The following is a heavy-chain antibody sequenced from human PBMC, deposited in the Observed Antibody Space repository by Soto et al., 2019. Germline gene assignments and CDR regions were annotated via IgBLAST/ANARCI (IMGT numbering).Heavy chain of an antibody. J-gene: IGHJ4*02. CDR1: GGPITSGHW. Sequence: QVQLQESGPGLVQPSETLSLTCAVSGGPITSGHWWSWVRQTPGKGLEWIGEISHGGTTDSNPSLKGRVTMSVDKSKIQVSMRLTSVTAADTAVYYCAREGAYFDSCSGYFGPGYFDKWGQGILVAVAS. D-gene: IGHD3-3*01. V-gene: IGHV4-4*02. CDR3: AREGAYFDSCSGYFGPGYFDK. CDR2: ISHGGTT.